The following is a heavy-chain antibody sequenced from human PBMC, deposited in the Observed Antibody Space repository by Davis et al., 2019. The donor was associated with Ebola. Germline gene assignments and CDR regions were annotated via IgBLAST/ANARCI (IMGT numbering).Heavy chain of an antibody. Sequence: ASVKVSCKASGYTFTGYYIQWVRRAPGQGLEWMGRINPYNGGTNYAQKFQGRVTMTSDTSISTAYMELSRLTSDDTAVYYCAKDWCPNDVHDMYYCYYGMDVWGQGTTVTVSS. D-gene: IGHD3-9*01. CDR3: AKDWCPNDVHDMYYCYYGMDV. V-gene: IGHV1-2*06. CDR1: GYTFTGYY. J-gene: IGHJ6*02. CDR2: INPYNGGT.